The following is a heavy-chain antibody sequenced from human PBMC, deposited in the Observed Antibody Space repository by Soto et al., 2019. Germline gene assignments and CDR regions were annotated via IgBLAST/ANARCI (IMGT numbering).Heavy chain of an antibody. CDR1: GFTFSSYA. CDR2: ISGRGGTT. J-gene: IGHJ6*02. Sequence: GGSLRLSCAVSGFTFSSYAMNWVRQAPGKGLEWVSAISGRGGTTYYADSVKGRFTISRDTSKNTLYLRVNSLRAEDTAIYYCTRIVVVPAAIPTLYYYYYYGMDVLGQGTTVTVS. CDR3: TRIVVVPAAIPTLYYYYYYGMDV. D-gene: IGHD2-2*01. V-gene: IGHV3-23*01.